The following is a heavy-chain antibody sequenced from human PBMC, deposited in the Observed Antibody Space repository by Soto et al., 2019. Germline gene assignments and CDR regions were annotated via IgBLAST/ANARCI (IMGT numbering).Heavy chain of an antibody. D-gene: IGHD3-16*01. CDR1: GLTFTNAW. J-gene: IGHJ4*02. CDR2: IKSKPDGGTR. V-gene: IGHV3-15*01. CDR3: AKDLPFTSGGPLAY. Sequence: EVQLVESGGGLVKPGESLRLSCAVSGLTFTNAWMTWVRQAPGKGLEWVGHIKSKPDGGTRDYGAPVKGRFIISRVDSKNTLYLDLNSLKTEVTAVYYCAKDLPFTSGGPLAYWGQGAQVIVSS.